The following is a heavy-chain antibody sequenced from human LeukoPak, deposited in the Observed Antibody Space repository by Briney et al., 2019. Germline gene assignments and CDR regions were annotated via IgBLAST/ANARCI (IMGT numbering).Heavy chain of an antibody. CDR1: GFTFSSYA. CDR3: ARDRRDY. Sequence: GGSLRLSCAASGFTFSSYAMNWVRQAPGKGLEWVASISASSTNVFYADSVKGRFTISRDNSKNSLYLQMNSLRAEDTAVYYCARDRRDYWGQGTLVTVSS. CDR2: ISASSTNV. J-gene: IGHJ4*02. V-gene: IGHV3-21*01.